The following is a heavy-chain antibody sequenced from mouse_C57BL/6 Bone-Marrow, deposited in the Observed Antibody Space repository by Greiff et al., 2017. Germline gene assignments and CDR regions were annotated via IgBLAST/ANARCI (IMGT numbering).Heavy chain of an antibody. Sequence: QVQLQQSGAELVQPGASVKISCKASGYAFSSYWMNWVKQRPGKGLEWIGQIYHGDGDTNSNGKFKGKATVTADKSSSTAYMQLSSLTSEDSAVYFCARGGYGSSDWYFDVWGTGTTVTVSA. D-gene: IGHD1-1*01. CDR3: ARGGYGSSDWYFDV. J-gene: IGHJ1*03. V-gene: IGHV1-80*01. CDR2: IYHGDGDT. CDR1: GYAFSSYW.